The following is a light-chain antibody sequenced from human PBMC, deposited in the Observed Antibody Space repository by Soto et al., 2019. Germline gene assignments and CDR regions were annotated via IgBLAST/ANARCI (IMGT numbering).Light chain of an antibody. CDR2: KAS. CDR3: QQYDTYFS. CDR1: QNINSG. Sequence: DIQMTQSPSTLSASVGDRVTITCRASQNINSGLAWYQQKPGKDPKLLVYKASSLESGVPARFSGSESGTEFSLTISSLQPDDFATYYCQQYDTYFSFGQGTKLEIK. J-gene: IGKJ2*03. V-gene: IGKV1-5*03.